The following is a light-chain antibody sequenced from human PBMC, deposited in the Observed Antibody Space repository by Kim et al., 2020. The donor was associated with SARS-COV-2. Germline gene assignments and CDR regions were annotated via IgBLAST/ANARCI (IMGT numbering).Light chain of an antibody. CDR3: QQYDTSPGS. V-gene: IGKV3-20*01. Sequence: LSPGQRATLTCRASQSGGSNYLAWFQHKPGQAPRLLIYGASTKATGIPDRFSGSGSGTDFTLTISRLEPEDFAVYYCQQYDTSPGSFGQGTKLEI. CDR2: GAS. J-gene: IGKJ2*03. CDR1: QSGGSNY.